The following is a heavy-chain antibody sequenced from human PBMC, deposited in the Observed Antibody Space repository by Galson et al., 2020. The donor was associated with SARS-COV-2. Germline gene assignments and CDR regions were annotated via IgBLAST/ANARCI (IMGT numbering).Heavy chain of an antibody. CDR1: GGSISSSDYY. CDR2: IFYRGST. D-gene: IGHD3-9*01. V-gene: IGHV4-39*01. J-gene: IGHJ4*02. CDR3: ARLSRSYYDILTAGYFDS. Sequence: ASETLSLTCSVSGGSISSSDYYWGWIRQPPGKGLECIGTIFYRGSTYYNAPLKSRVTMSVDTSSNRFFLKLDSMTAADTAVYYCARLSRSYYDILTAGYFDSWGPGTLVTVSS.